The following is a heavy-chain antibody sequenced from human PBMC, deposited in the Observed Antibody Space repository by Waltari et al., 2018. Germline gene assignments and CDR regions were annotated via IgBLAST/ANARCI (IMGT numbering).Heavy chain of an antibody. Sequence: PPGKGLEWIGYIYYSGSTNYNPSLKSRVTISVDTSKNQFSLKLSSVTPEDTAVYYCARRIAVGDVGYFDSWGQGTLVTVSS. J-gene: IGHJ4*02. CDR3: ARRIAVGDVGYFDS. CDR2: IYYSGST. V-gene: IGHV4-59*12. D-gene: IGHD6-19*01.